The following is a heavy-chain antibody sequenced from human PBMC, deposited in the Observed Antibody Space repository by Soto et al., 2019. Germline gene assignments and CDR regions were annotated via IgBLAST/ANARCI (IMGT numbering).Heavy chain of an antibody. CDR3: ARGRLGGADN. D-gene: IGHD3-16*01. CDR1: GGSFSGYY. V-gene: IGHV4-34*01. J-gene: IGHJ4*02. Sequence: PSETLSLTCAVYGGSFSGYYWSWIRQPPGKGLEWIGEIDHSGGTNYNPSLKSRVTLSVDTSNSQFSLKLSSVTAADTARYYCARGRLGGADNWGQGTLVTVSS. CDR2: IDHSGGT.